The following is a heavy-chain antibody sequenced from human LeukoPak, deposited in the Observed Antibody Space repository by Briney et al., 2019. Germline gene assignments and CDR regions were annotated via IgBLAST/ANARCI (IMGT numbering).Heavy chain of an antibody. CDR3: ARDYYYGSGTRWSAFDI. Sequence: GGSLRLSCAASGFTFSDYYMSCIRQAPGKGREWGSYISSSGSTIYYADSVKGRFTISRDNAKNSLYLQMNSLRAEDTAVYYCARDYYYGSGTRWSAFDIWGQGTMVTVSS. D-gene: IGHD3-10*01. J-gene: IGHJ3*02. CDR1: GFTFSDYY. V-gene: IGHV3-11*01. CDR2: ISSSGSTI.